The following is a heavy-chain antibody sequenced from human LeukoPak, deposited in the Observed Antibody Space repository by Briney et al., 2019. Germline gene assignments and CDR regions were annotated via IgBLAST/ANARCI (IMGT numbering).Heavy chain of an antibody. J-gene: IGHJ4*02. CDR2: IYWNGGST. V-gene: IGHV3-20*04. CDR3: ARVPYYGSGSYYNGPFDY. CDR1: GFTFDDYG. D-gene: IGHD3-10*01. Sequence: PGGSLRLSCAASGFTFDDYGMSWVRQAPGKELEWVSGIYWNGGSTGYADSVKGRFTISRDNAKNSLYLQMNSLRAEDTALYYCARVPYYGSGSYYNGPFDYWGQGTLVTVSS.